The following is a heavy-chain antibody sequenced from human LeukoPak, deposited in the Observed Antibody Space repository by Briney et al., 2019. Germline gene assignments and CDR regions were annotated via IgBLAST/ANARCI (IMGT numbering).Heavy chain of an antibody. D-gene: IGHD3-10*01. CDR1: GFTFSSYE. J-gene: IGHJ4*02. CDR3: ARDGGWFGEFDY. CDR2: IKQDGSEK. Sequence: GGSLRLSCAASGFTFSSYEMNWVRQAPGKGLEWVANIKQDGSEKYYVDSVKGRFTISRDNAKNSLYLQMNSLRAEDTAVYYCARDGGWFGEFDYWGQGTLVTVSS. V-gene: IGHV3-7*01.